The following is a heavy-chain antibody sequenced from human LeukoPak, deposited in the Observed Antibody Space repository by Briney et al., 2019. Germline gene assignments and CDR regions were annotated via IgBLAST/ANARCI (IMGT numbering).Heavy chain of an antibody. Sequence: ASVKVSCKASGSTLTSCDFNWGRHAKGQGVEWMGWMNPNSDNTGYAHNFHGRVITTTNNSLSTDYMQLSSLVTEDTAVYYCASALGFSGYDSGVFGYWGQGTLVTASS. CDR2: MNPNSDNT. CDR1: GSTLTSCD. D-gene: IGHD5-12*01. CDR3: ASALGFSGYDSGVFGY. V-gene: IGHV1-8*01. J-gene: IGHJ4*02.